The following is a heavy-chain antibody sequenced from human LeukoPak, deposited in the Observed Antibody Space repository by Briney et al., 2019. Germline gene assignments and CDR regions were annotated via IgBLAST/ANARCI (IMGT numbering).Heavy chain of an antibody. D-gene: IGHD4-17*01. V-gene: IGHV4-34*01. CDR1: GFTFSTYS. CDR2: INHSGST. J-gene: IGHJ5*02. Sequence: GSLRLSCAASGFTFSTYSGNWIRQPPGKGLEWIGEINHSGSTNYNPSLKSRVTISVDTSKNQFSLKLSSVTAADTAVYYCARGYGAEFDPWGQGTLVTVSS. CDR3: ARGYGAEFDP.